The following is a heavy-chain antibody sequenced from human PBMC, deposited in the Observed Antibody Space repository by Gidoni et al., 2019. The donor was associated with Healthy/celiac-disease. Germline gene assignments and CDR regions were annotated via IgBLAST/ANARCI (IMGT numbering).Heavy chain of an antibody. CDR2: IGGSGSST. D-gene: IGHD1-26*01. J-gene: IGHJ4*02. CDR3: AKDYSGSYGLNPFDY. Sequence: EVQLLESGGGLVQQGGSLRLPCAASGFTFRNYAMGWVRQAPGKGPEWVSAIGGSGSSTYYADSVKGRFTISRDNSKNTLYLQMNSLRAEDTAVYYCAKDYSGSYGLNPFDYWGQGTLVTVSS. V-gene: IGHV3-23*01. CDR1: GFTFRNYA.